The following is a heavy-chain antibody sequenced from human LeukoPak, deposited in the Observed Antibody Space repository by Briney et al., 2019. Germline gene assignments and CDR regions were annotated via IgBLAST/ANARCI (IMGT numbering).Heavy chain of an antibody. CDR3: ARDRGSDDPIDY. CDR1: GFTFNKYG. V-gene: IGHV3-33*01. J-gene: IGHJ4*02. CDR2: IWHDGRNK. Sequence: GGSLRLSCAASGFTFNKYGMHWVRQAPGKGLEWVAVIWHDGRNKYYADSVKGRFTISRDNSKNMLYLQMNRLRAEDTGVYYCARDRGSDDPIDYWGQGTLVTVSS. D-gene: IGHD2-15*01.